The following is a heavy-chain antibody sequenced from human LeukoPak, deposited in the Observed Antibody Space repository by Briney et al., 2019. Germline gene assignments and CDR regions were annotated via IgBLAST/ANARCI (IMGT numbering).Heavy chain of an antibody. CDR2: ISAYNGNT. V-gene: IGHV1-18*01. CDR1: GYTFTTDG. Sequence: GASVKVSCKASGYTFTTDGISWVRQAPGQGLEWMGWISAYNGNTNYAQKLQGRVTMITDTSTSTAYMELRSLRSDDTAVYYCARGRNYYDSSGYYYEGDAFDIWGQGTMVTVSS. CDR3: ARGRNYYDSSGYYYEGDAFDI. J-gene: IGHJ3*02. D-gene: IGHD3-22*01.